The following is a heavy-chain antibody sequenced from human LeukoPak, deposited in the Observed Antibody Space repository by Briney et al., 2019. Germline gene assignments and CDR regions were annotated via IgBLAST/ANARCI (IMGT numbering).Heavy chain of an antibody. J-gene: IGHJ4*02. V-gene: IGHV4-39*07. D-gene: IGHD1-26*01. CDR1: GGSISSSSYY. CDR2: IYYSGST. CDR3: ARGGSYSPFDY. Sequence: SETLSLTCTVSGGSISSSSYYWGWIRQPPGKGLEWIGSIYYSGSTYYNPSLKSRVTISVDTSKNQFSLKLSSVTAADTAVYYCARGGSYSPFDYWGQGTLVTVSS.